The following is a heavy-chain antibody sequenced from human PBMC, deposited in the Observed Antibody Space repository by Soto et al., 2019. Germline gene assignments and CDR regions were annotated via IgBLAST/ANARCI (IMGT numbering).Heavy chain of an antibody. J-gene: IGHJ5*02. D-gene: IGHD3-22*01. Sequence: SVKVSCKASGFNFRTTAVQWVRQARGQRLEWIGWIVVGSGNTNYAQNFQERVTITRDMSTSTAYLDVRRLRSEDTAVYYCAADPYYYDSSDYYSFDQWGQGALVTVSS. CDR1: GFNFRTTA. CDR2: IVVGSGNT. V-gene: IGHV1-58*01. CDR3: AADPYYYDSSDYYSFDQ.